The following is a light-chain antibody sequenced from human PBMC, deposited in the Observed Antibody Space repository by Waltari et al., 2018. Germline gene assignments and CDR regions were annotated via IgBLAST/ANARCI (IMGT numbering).Light chain of an antibody. CDR2: DTS. J-gene: IGKJ1*01. CDR1: QSVSSY. Sequence: IMLTQSPATLSLSPAERATLPFRTSQSVSSYLAWFQQKPGQAPRLLTYDTSKRATGIPARFSGSGSGTDFTLTISSLEPEDSAVYYCQQRSHWRTFGQGTKVEIK. CDR3: QQRSHWRT. V-gene: IGKV3-11*01.